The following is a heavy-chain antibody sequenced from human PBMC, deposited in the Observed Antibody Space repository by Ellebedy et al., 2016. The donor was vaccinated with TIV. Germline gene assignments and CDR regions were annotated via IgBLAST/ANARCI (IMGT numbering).Heavy chain of an antibody. Sequence: GGSLRLXXAASGFTFSDYYMSWIRQAPGKGLEWVSYISSSSSYTNYADSVKGRFTISRDNAKNSLYLQMNSLRAEDTAVYYCASGIAVAGTDAFDIWGQGTMVTVSS. J-gene: IGHJ3*02. V-gene: IGHV3-11*06. CDR3: ASGIAVAGTDAFDI. CDR1: GFTFSDYY. CDR2: ISSSSSYT. D-gene: IGHD6-19*01.